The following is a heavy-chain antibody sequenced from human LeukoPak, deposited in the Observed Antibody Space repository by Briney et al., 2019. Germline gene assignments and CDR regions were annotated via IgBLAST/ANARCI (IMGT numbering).Heavy chain of an antibody. CDR3: ARPYDSSGYYPFHY. D-gene: IGHD3-22*01. V-gene: IGHV3-23*01. Sequence: GGSLRLSCAASGFTFSSYAMSWVRQAPGKGLEWVSAISGSGGSTYFADSVTGRFTIPRDNSKNTLYLQMNSLRAEDTAVYYCARPYDSSGYYPFHYWGQGTLVTVSS. CDR1: GFTFSSYA. CDR2: ISGSGGST. J-gene: IGHJ4*02.